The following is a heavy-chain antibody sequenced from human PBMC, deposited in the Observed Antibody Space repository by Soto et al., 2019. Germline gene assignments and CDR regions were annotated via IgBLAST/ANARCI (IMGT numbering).Heavy chain of an antibody. CDR2: INSNTGGT. CDR3: AREGYYDSGASDY. Sequence: QVQLVQSGAEVKKPGASVNVSCKTSGYTFNGYYIHWVRQAPGQGLEWMGWINSNTGGTNYAQKFQGRVSMTRDRPTSTAYMELSRLRYDDAALYYCAREGYYDSGASDYWGQGTLVTVSS. V-gene: IGHV1-2*02. CDR1: GYTFNGYY. J-gene: IGHJ4*02. D-gene: IGHD3-22*01.